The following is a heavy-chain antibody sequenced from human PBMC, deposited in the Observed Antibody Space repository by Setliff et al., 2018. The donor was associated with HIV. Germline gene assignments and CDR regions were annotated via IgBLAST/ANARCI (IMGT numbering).Heavy chain of an antibody. V-gene: IGHV3-23*01. CDR2: ISGSGGNT. CDR3: VNRAWLES. Sequence: PGGSLRLSCAASGFTFMNYAMSWVRQAPGKGLAWVSTISGSGGNTYYADSVKGRLTISRDNSKNMLYLQMNNLTTEDTAVYYCVNRAWLESWGQGTLVTVSS. CDR1: GFTFMNYA. J-gene: IGHJ4*02.